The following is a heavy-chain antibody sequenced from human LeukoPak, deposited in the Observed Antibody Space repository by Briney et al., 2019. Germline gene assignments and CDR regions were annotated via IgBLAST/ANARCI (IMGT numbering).Heavy chain of an antibody. CDR3: ARATMIVVVIDY. CDR2: IYYSGST. J-gene: IGHJ4*02. Sequence: PSETLSLTCAVYGGSFSGYYWSWIRQPPGKGLEWIGYIYYSGSTYYNPSLKSRVTISVDTSKNQFSLKLSSVTAADTAAYYCARATMIVVVIDYWGQGTLVTVSS. D-gene: IGHD3-22*01. CDR1: GGSFSGYY. V-gene: IGHV4-30-4*08.